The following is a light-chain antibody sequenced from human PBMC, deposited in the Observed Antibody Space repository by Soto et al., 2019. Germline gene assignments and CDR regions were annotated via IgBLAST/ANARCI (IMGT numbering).Light chain of an antibody. Sequence: EIVMTQSPATLSVSPGERATLSCRASQSVSSNLAWYQQKRGQAPRLLIYGASIRATGIPARFSGSGSGTEFTLTISSLQSEDFAVYYCQQYNNWPPTITFGQGTRLEIK. CDR1: QSVSSN. V-gene: IGKV3D-15*01. CDR3: QQYNNWPPTIT. J-gene: IGKJ5*01. CDR2: GAS.